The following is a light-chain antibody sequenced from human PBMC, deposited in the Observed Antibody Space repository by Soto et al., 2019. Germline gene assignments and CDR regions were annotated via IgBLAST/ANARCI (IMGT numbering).Light chain of an antibody. CDR3: CSYAGSGPSWV. CDR1: SSDVGTYNL. CDR2: EVD. Sequence: QSALTQPASVSGSPGQSITISCTGTSSDVGTYNLVSWYQQHPGKAPKLLIYEVDKRPSGVSNRFSGSKSGNRASLTISGLQAEDEADYYCCSYAGSGPSWVFGGGTKLTVL. V-gene: IGLV2-23*02. J-gene: IGLJ3*02.